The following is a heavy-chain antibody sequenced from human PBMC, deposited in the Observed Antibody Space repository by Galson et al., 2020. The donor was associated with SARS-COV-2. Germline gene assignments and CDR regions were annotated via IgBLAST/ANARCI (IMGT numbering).Heavy chain of an antibody. Sequence: GESLKISCAVSGFSFSNYAMHWVRQAPGKGLEWVAVISYDGNNIHYADSVKGRFTISRDNSKNTLYLQMNSLGTDDAAEYFCARALYGSPVCSPVGWGQGTLVTVSS. D-gene: IGHD6-13*01. CDR2: ISYDGNNI. CDR3: ARALYGSPVCSPVG. J-gene: IGHJ1*01. CDR1: GFSFSNYA. V-gene: IGHV3-30-3*01.